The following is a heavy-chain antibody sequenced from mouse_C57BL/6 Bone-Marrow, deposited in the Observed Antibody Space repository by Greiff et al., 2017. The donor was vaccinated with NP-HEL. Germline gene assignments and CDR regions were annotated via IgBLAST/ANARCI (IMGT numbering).Heavy chain of an antibody. V-gene: IGHV2-9-1*01. D-gene: IGHD2-5*01. J-gene: IGHJ4*01. CDR3: ARKGGNYSNWNAMDY. CDR2: IWTGGGT. Sequence: VKLMESGPGLVAPSQSLSITCTVSEFSLTSYAISWVRQPPGKGLEWLGVIWTGGGTNYNSALKSRLSISKDNSKSQVFLKMNSLQTDDTARYYCARKGGNYSNWNAMDYWGQGTSVTVSS. CDR1: EFSLTSYA.